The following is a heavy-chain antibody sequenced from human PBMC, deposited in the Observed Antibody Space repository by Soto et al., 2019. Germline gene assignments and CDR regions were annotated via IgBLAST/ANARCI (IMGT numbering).Heavy chain of an antibody. Sequence: ASVKVSCKASGYTFTGYYMHWVRQAPGQGLEWMGWINPNSGGTNYAQKFQGWVTMTRDTSISTAYMELSRLRSDDTAVYYCARGKRYSSGLYYFDYWGQGTLVTVSS. CDR2: INPNSGGT. CDR3: ARGKRYSSGLYYFDY. V-gene: IGHV1-2*04. D-gene: IGHD6-19*01. CDR1: GYTFTGYY. J-gene: IGHJ4*02.